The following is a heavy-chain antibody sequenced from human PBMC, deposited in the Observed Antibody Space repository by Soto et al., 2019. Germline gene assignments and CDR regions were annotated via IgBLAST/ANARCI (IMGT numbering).Heavy chain of an antibody. D-gene: IGHD5-18*01. Sequence: QVHLQESGTGLVKPSNTLSLTCTVSGVSISSGGYYWSWIRQHPGKGLERIGYIYYSGSTYYNPSLQSRVTISVDPSKNQFARKLSSVTAADTAVYYCARDPGYSYGYLGYFDYWGQGTLVTVSS. V-gene: IGHV4-31*03. CDR3: ARDPGYSYGYLGYFDY. CDR1: GVSISSGGYY. CDR2: IYYSGST. J-gene: IGHJ4*02.